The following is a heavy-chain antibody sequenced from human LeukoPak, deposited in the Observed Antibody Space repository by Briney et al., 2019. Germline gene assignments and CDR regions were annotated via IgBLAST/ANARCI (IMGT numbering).Heavy chain of an antibody. D-gene: IGHD3-22*01. J-gene: IGHJ4*02. CDR2: VSYDGSNK. V-gene: IGHV3-30*18. CDR3: AKALATYYYDSSGYAY. CDR1: GFTFGSYA. Sequence: GRSLRLSCETSGFTFGSYAMHWVRQAPGKGPEWVAVVSYDGSNKYYADSVKGRFTISRDNSKNTLYLQMNSLRAEDTAVYYCAKALATYYYDSSGYAYWGQGTLVTVSS.